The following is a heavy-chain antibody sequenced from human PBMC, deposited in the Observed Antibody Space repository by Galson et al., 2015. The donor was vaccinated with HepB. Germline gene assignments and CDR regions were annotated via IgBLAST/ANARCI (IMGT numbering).Heavy chain of an antibody. CDR3: ARGVGDYLIMAYYYYGMDV. CDR2: IYYSGST. D-gene: IGHD4-17*01. CDR1: GGSISSGDYY. V-gene: IGHV4-30-4*01. Sequence: LSLTCTVSGGSISSGDYYWSWIRQPPGKGLEWIGYIYYSGSTYYNPSLKSRVTISVDTSKNQFSLKLSSVTAADTAVYYCARGVGDYLIMAYYYYGMDVWGQGTTVTVSS. J-gene: IGHJ6*02.